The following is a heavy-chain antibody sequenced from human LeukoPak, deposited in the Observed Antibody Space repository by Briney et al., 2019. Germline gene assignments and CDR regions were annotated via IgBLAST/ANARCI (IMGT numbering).Heavy chain of an antibody. V-gene: IGHV4-31*03. J-gene: IGHJ5*02. Sequence: SETLSLTCTVSGGSISSGGYCWSWIRQHPGKGLEWIGYVCHDGGTSYDPSLKSRVTVAIDTSKNQFSLKLNSVTAADTAVFYCAKEGRDSGGYNGWFEPWGQGTLVTVSS. CDR2: VCHDGGT. CDR3: AKEGRDSGGYNGWFEP. D-gene: IGHD2-15*01. CDR1: GGSISSGGYC.